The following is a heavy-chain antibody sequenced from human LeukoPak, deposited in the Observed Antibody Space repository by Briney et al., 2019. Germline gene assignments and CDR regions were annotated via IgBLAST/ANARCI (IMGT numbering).Heavy chain of an antibody. D-gene: IGHD6-13*01. CDR1: DASINTYY. Sequence: SETLSLTCTVSDASINTYYWNWIRQPPGKGLEWIGYIYHTGSTIYNPSLKSRVTISIDTSKNQFSLKLSSVIAADTAVYYCARAYLRQQLEHFDFWGQGTLVTVSS. CDR3: ARAYLRQQLEHFDF. V-gene: IGHV4-59*01. CDR2: IYHTGST. J-gene: IGHJ4*02.